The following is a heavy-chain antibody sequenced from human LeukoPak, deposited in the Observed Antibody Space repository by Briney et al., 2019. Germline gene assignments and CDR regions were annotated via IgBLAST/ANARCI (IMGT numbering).Heavy chain of an antibody. D-gene: IGHD2-2*01. CDR3: ARPAKGAYYYYYMDV. CDR1: DYTLLTYG. Sequence: ASVKVSCKASDYTLLTYGITWLRQAPGQGLEWMGWISTYNGNTHYAQKLQGRVTMTTDTSTRTAYMELRSLTSNDTGIYYCARPAKGAYYYYYMDVWGRGTTVTVSS. CDR2: ISTYNGNT. J-gene: IGHJ6*03. V-gene: IGHV1-18*01.